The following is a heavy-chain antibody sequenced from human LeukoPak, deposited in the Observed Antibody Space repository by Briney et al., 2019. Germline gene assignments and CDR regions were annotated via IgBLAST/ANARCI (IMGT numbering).Heavy chain of an antibody. CDR2: VYYSGST. J-gene: IGHJ4*02. CDR1: GGSIGSYY. CDR3: AKLFPPIY. V-gene: IGHV4-59*08. Sequence: SETLSLTCSVSGGSIGSYYWSWIRQPPGKGLEWMGYVYYSGSTNYNPSLKSRVTISVDTSKNQFSLKLNSVTAADTAVYYFAKLFPPIYWGQGTLVTVSS.